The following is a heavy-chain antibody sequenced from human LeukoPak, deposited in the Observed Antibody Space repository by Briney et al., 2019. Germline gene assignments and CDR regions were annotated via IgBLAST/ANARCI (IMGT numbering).Heavy chain of an antibody. V-gene: IGHV3-7*01. CDR2: IKEDGSEK. CDR3: ARDSGMPANY. J-gene: IGHJ4*02. D-gene: IGHD2-2*01. Sequence: GGSLRLSCAASGFTFNTYWMSWVRRAPGKGLEWVADIKEDGSEKYYVDSVKGRFTISRDNGKNSLYLQMNSLRAEDTAVYYCARDSGMPANYWGQGTLVTVSS. CDR1: GFTFNTYW.